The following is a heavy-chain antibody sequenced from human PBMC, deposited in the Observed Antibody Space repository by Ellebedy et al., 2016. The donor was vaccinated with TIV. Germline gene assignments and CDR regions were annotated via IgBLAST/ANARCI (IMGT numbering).Heavy chain of an antibody. CDR3: ARDRDCSGGSCPTRGMDV. D-gene: IGHD2-15*01. CDR2: ISSGGST. V-gene: IGHV3-53*01. Sequence: GESLKISCAASGFTVSSDYMTWVRQAPGKGLEWVSVISSGGSTHYADSVKGRFTISRDNSKNMLYLQMNSLIVEDTAVYYCARDRDCSGGSCPTRGMDVWGQGTTVTVSS. CDR1: GFTVSSDY. J-gene: IGHJ6*02.